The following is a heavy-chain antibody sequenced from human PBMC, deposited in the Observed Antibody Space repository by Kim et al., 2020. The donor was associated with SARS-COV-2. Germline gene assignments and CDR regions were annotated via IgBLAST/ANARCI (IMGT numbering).Heavy chain of an antibody. CDR1: GGTMSSYY. Sequence: SETLSLTCSVSGGTMSSYYWTWIRQPPGKGLEWIGNMYDGGTTNYNPSLKSRVTISIDTSKNQFSLKWTSVTAADTAIYYCARDLRAVAGTWVGYFDPWGQGTLVSVSS. D-gene: IGHD6-19*01. V-gene: IGHV4-59*01. CDR3: ARDLRAVAGTWVGYFDP. J-gene: IGHJ5*02. CDR2: MYDGGTT.